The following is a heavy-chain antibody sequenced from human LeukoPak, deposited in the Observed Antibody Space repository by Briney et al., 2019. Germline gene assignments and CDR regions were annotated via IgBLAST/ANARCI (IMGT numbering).Heavy chain of an antibody. CDR2: IYGSGTI. CDR1: GGSISRSY. D-gene: IGHD3-16*01. J-gene: IGHJ5*02. CDR3: ARDSGTTGGVKFDP. V-gene: IGHV4-4*07. Sequence: KPSETLSLTCTVSGGSISRSYWSWMRQPAGKGPEWIGRIYGSGTITYNPSLESRVTMSVDTSKNQFSLKLRSVTAADTAVYYCARDSGTTGGVKFDPWGQGILVTVSS.